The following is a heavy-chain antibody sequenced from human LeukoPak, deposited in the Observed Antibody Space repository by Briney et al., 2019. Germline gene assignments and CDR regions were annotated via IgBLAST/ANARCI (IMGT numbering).Heavy chain of an antibody. CDR3: ASGGSSWYAPSY. CDR2: MNPNSGNT. J-gene: IGHJ4*02. CDR1: GYTFTSYD. V-gene: IGHV1-8*01. Sequence: GASVKVSCRASGYTFTSYDINWVRQATGQGLEWMGWMNPNSGNTGYAQKFQGRVTMTRNTSISTAYMELSSLRSEDTAVYYCASGGSSWYAPSYWGQGTLVTVSS. D-gene: IGHD6-13*01.